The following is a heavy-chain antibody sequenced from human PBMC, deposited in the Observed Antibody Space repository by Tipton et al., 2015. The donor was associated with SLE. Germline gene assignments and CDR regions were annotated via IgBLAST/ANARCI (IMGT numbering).Heavy chain of an antibody. Sequence: SLRLSCAASGFTFSSYSMNWVRQAPGKGLEWVSYISSSGSTIYYADSVKGRFTISRDNAKNSLYLQMNSLRAEDTAVYYCARDLSSWDHYFDYWGQGTLVTVSS. V-gene: IGHV3-48*04. CDR1: GFTFSSYS. D-gene: IGHD6-13*01. CDR2: ISSSGSTI. J-gene: IGHJ4*02. CDR3: ARDLSSWDHYFDY.